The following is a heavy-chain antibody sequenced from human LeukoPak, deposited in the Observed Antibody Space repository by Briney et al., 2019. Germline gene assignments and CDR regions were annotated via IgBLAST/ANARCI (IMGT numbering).Heavy chain of an antibody. D-gene: IGHD3-10*01. Sequence: SETLSLTCAVYGGSFSGYYWSWIRQPPGKGLEWIGEINHGGSTTNYNPSLKSRVTISVDTSRNQFSLKLTSVTAADTALYYCARAGWFGELYGPLDFWGQGTLVTVSS. V-gene: IGHV4-34*01. CDR2: INHGGSTT. CDR3: ARAGWFGELYGPLDF. J-gene: IGHJ4*02. CDR1: GGSFSGYY.